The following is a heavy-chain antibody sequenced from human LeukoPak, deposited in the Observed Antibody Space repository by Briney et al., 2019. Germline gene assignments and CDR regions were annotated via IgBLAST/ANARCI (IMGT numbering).Heavy chain of an antibody. V-gene: IGHV4-59*01. CDR3: AKGLDDYYGSGSYFHYYYGMDV. CDR1: GGSISSYY. J-gene: IGHJ6*02. Sequence: SETLSLTCTVPGGSISSYYWSWIRQPPGKGLEWIGYIYYSGSTNYNPSLKSRVTISVDTSKNQFSLKLSSVTAADTAVYYCAKGLDDYYGSGSYFHYYYGMDVWGQGTTVTVSS. D-gene: IGHD3-10*01. CDR2: IYYSGST.